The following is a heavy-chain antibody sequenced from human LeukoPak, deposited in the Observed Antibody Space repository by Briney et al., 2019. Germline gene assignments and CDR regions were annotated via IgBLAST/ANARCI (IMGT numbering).Heavy chain of an antibody. Sequence: SETLSLTCPVSGVSFNDYYWSCVRQTPGKGLEWIGEINHSGYTNDSPSLKSRVTLSIDTSRKQFSLNLRSVTVADTGIYYCTRMTAGHDYWGQGTLVTVSS. CDR2: INHSGYT. J-gene: IGHJ4*02. CDR1: GVSFNDYY. CDR3: TRMTAGHDY. V-gene: IGHV4-34*01. D-gene: IGHD2-21*02.